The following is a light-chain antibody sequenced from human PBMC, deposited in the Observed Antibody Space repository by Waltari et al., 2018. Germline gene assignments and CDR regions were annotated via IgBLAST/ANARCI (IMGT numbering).Light chain of an antibody. J-gene: IGLJ3*02. CDR2: EVN. Sequence: QSALTQPASVSGSPGQSITISCTGTSSDVGSYNLVSWCQQHPGKAPKLMIYEVNKRPSVVSNRFSGSNSGNTASLTISGLQAEDEADYYCCSYAGSSTWVFGGGTKLTVL. CDR3: CSYAGSSTWV. CDR1: SSDVGSYNL. V-gene: IGLV2-23*02.